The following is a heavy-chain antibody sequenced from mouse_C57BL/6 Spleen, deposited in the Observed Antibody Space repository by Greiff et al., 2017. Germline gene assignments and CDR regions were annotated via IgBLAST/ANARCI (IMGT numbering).Heavy chain of an antibody. CDR2: IDPSESDT. V-gene: IGHV1-52*01. J-gene: IGHJ2*01. CDR3: ARGLLQYGSYYFDY. Sequence: QVQLQQSGAELVRPGSSVKLSCKASGYTFTSYWMHWVKQRPIQGLEWIGNIDPSESDTHYNQKFKDKATVTVDKSSSTAYMKLSSLTSADYAVYYCARGLLQYGSYYFDYWGQGTTLTVSS. D-gene: IGHD2-5*01. CDR1: GYTFTSYW.